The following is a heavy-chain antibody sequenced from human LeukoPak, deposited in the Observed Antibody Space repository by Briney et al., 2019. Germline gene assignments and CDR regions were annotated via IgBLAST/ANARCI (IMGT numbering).Heavy chain of an antibody. D-gene: IGHD3-10*01. CDR1: GFTFSNAW. CDR3: TTDYYGSGSYPDAFDI. J-gene: IGHJ3*02. CDR2: IKSKTDGGTT. Sequence: GGSLRLSCAASGFTFSNAWMSWVRQAPGKGLEWVGRIKSKTDGGTTDYAAPVKGRFTISRDDSKNTLYLQMNSLKTEDTAVYYCTTDYYGSGSYPDAFDIWGRGTMVTVSS. V-gene: IGHV3-15*01.